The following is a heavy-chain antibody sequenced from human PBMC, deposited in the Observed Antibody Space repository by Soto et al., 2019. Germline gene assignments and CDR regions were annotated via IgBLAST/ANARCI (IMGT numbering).Heavy chain of an antibody. CDR2: IKSKTDGGTT. J-gene: IGHJ6*02. CDR1: GCTFSNAW. Sequence: GGSLRLSCAASGCTFSNAWMNWVRQAPGKGLEWVGRIKSKTDGGTTDYAAPVKGRFTISRDDSKNTLYLQMNSLKTEDTAVYYCTTVTIFGVVTPVHMDVWGQGTTVTVSS. D-gene: IGHD3-3*01. CDR3: TTVTIFGVVTPVHMDV. V-gene: IGHV3-15*07.